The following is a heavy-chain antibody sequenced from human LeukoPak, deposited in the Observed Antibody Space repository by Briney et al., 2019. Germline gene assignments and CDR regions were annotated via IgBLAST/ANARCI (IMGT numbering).Heavy chain of an antibody. Sequence: WASVKVSCKASGGTFSSYAISWVRQAPGQGLEWMGGIIPIFGTANYAQKFQGRVTITTDESTSTAYMELSSLRSEDTAVYYCARGPDSSSSTDGIEYYYYYMDVWGKGTTVTVSS. D-gene: IGHD6-6*01. CDR3: ARGPDSSSSTDGIEYYYYYMDV. CDR2: IIPIFGTA. CDR1: GGTFSSYA. V-gene: IGHV1-69*05. J-gene: IGHJ6*03.